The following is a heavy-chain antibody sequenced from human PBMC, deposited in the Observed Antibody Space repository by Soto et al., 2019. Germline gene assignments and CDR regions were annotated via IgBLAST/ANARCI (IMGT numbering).Heavy chain of an antibody. CDR2: ISSSGATI. CDR3: VRVGYAYGNDP. D-gene: IGHD3-10*01. V-gene: IGHV3-11*01. CDR1: GFTSSDYY. J-gene: IGHJ5*02. Sequence: QVQLVESGGGLVKSGGSLRLSCAASGFTSSDYYMSWIRQAPGKGLEWISYISSSGATIYYADSVKGRFTTSRDNANNSLFLEMNSLRAEDTAVYYCVRVGYAYGNDPWGQGTLVAVSS.